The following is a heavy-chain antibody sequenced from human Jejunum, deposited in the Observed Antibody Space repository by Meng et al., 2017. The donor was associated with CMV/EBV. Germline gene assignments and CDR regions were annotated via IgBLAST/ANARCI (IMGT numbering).Heavy chain of an antibody. CDR1: GGSIMNSY. D-gene: IGHD6-19*01. J-gene: IGHJ4*02. CDR3: ARHEVVGTAIFDY. V-gene: IGHV4-4*07. Sequence: QQQGSGPGLGKPSETPSLTCTFSGGSIMNSYWSWSRQPAGKGLEYIGRIYSSGTTKYNPSLNSRVTMSVDTSKNQFSLKVRSVTAADTAVYLCARHEVVGTAIFDYWGQGTLVTVSS. CDR2: IYSSGTT.